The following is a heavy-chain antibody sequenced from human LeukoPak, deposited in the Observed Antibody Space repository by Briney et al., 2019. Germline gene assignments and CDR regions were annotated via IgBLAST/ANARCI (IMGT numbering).Heavy chain of an antibody. D-gene: IGHD5-24*01. V-gene: IGHV3-23*01. CDR2: ISNNGGYT. J-gene: IGHJ4*02. Sequence: PGGSLRLSCAASGFTFSSSAMSWVRQAPGKGLEWVSAISNNGGYTYYADSVQGRFTISRDNSKSTLCLQMNSLRAEDTAIYYCTRVGYIDEGIDHWGQGTLVTVSS. CDR3: TRVGYIDEGIDH. CDR1: GFTFSSSA.